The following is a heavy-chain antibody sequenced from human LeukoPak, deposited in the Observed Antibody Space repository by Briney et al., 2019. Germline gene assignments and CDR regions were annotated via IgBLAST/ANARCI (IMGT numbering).Heavy chain of an antibody. V-gene: IGHV4-30-4*01. CDR3: ARRGIAAAGTWGYFDY. CDR1: GGSISSGDYY. CDR2: IYYSGST. Sequence: SETLSLTCTVSGGSISSGDYYWSWIRQPPGKGLEWIGYIYYSGSTYYNPSLKSRVTISVDTSKNQFSLKLSSVTAADTAVYYCARRGIAAAGTWGYFDYWGQGTLVTVSS. D-gene: IGHD6-13*01. J-gene: IGHJ4*02.